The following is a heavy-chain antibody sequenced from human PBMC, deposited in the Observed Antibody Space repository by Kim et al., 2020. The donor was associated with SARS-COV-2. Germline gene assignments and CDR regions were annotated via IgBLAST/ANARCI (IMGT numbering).Heavy chain of an antibody. J-gene: IGHJ6*02. D-gene: IGHD6-13*01. CDR2: IYYSGST. V-gene: IGHV4-31*03. Sequence: SETLSLTCTVSGGSISSGGYYWSWIRQHPGKGLEWIGYIYYSGSTYYNPSLKSRVTISVDTSKNQFSLKLSSVTAADTAVYYCARISGTRYGYYYYGMDVWGQGTTVTVSS. CDR1: GGSISSGGYY. CDR3: ARISGTRYGYYYYGMDV.